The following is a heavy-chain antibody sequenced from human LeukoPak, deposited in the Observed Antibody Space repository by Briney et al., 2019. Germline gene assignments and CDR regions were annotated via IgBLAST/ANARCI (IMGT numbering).Heavy chain of an antibody. J-gene: IGHJ6*03. CDR1: GFTFSSYS. CDR3: ARPNLGGYSYGYFYYYYMDV. Sequence: PGGSLRLSCAASGFTFSSYSMNWVRQAPGKGLEWVSSISSSSSYIYCADSVKGRFTISRDNAKNSLYLQMNSLRAEDTAVYYCARPNLGGYSYGYFYYYYMDVWGKGTTVTVS. D-gene: IGHD5-18*01. V-gene: IGHV3-21*01. CDR2: ISSSSSYI.